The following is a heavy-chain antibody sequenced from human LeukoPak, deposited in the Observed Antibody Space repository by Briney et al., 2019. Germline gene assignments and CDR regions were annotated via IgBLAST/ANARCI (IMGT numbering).Heavy chain of an antibody. CDR1: GFTFSSYA. D-gene: IGHD3-22*01. Sequence: PGRSLRLPCAACGFTFSSYAMHWVRQAPGEGLKWVAVISYDGSNKYYADSVKGRFTISRDNSKNTLYLQMNSLRAEDTAVYYCARDWSNVVTAIWGQGTLVTVSS. CDR2: ISYDGSNK. J-gene: IGHJ4*02. V-gene: IGHV3-30-3*01. CDR3: ARDWSNVVTAI.